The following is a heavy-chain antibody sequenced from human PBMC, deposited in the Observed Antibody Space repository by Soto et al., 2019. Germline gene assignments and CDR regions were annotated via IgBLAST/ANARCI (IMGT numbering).Heavy chain of an antibody. V-gene: IGHV4-39*01. D-gene: IGHD6-19*01. CDR2: IYYSGST. J-gene: IGHJ4*02. CDR3: ASKPPIAVAGNGDDY. CDR1: GGSISSSSYY. Sequence: PSETLSLTCTVSGGSISSSSYYWGWIRQPPGKGLEWIGSIYYSGSTYYNPSLKSRVTISVDTSKNQFSLKLSSVTAADTAVYYCASKPPIAVAGNGDDYWGQGALVTVSS.